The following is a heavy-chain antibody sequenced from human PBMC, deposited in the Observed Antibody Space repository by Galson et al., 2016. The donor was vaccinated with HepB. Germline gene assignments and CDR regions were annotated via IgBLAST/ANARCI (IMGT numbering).Heavy chain of an antibody. Sequence: SVKVSCKASGYTFTSNYMHWVRQAPGQGLEWMGIINPRGGTASYAQKFQGRVTMTRDTSTSTVYMELSSLTSEDAAVYYCARSGHCSGGACYNSYGMDVWGQGTSVTVSS. CDR1: GYTFTSNY. CDR3: ARSGHCSGGACYNSYGMDV. CDR2: INPRGGTA. J-gene: IGHJ6*02. V-gene: IGHV1-46*01. D-gene: IGHD2-15*01.